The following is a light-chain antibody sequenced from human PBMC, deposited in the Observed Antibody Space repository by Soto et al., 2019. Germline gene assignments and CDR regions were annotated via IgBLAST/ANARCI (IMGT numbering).Light chain of an antibody. J-gene: IGLJ2*01. CDR2: DVS. CDR1: SSDVGAYNY. Sequence: QSALTQPASVSGSPGQSITISCTGTSSDVGAYNYVSWYQHHPGKAPKLLIYDVSYRPSGVPDRFSGSKSGNTASLTVSGLQAEDEADYYCSSYAGSDNYVLFGGGTQLTVL. V-gene: IGLV2-8*01. CDR3: SSYAGSDNYVL.